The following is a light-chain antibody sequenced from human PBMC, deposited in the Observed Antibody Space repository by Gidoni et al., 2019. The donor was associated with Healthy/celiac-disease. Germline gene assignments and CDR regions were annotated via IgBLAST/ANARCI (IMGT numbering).Light chain of an antibody. J-gene: IGKJ2*01. CDR2: DAS. CDR1: QSVSSY. V-gene: IGKV3-11*01. Sequence: EIVLTQSPATLSLSPGERATPSCRASQSVSSYLAWYQQKPGQAPVLLIYDASNRATGIPARFSGSGSGTDFTLTISSLEPEDFAVYYCQQRSNWMYTFGQGTKLEIK. CDR3: QQRSNWMYT.